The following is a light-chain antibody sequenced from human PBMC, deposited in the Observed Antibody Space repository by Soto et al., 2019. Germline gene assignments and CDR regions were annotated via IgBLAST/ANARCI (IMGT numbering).Light chain of an antibody. CDR3: QKYNSAPSLT. J-gene: IGKJ4*01. Sequence: DIPMTQSPSSLSASVGDRVTITCRASQGSSNFLAWYQQRPGKVPKVLIYAASTLQSGVPSRFSGSGSVTDCTLTISSLQPEDVATYYWQKYNSAPSLTFGGGTKVEIK. V-gene: IGKV1-27*01. CDR2: AAS. CDR1: QGSSNF.